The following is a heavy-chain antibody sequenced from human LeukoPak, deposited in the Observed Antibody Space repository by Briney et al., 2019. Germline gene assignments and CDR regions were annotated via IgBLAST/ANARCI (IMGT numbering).Heavy chain of an antibody. D-gene: IGHD2-15*01. V-gene: IGHV3-74*01. CDR2: INSDGSST. CDR3: ARGRQVVVVAAHNWFDP. Sequence: GGSLRLSCAASGFTFSSYWMHWVRQAPGKGLVWVSRINSDGSSTSYADSVKGRFTISRDNAKNTLYLQMNSLRAEDTAVHYCARGRQVVVVAAHNWFDPWGQGTLVTVSS. CDR1: GFTFSSYW. J-gene: IGHJ5*02.